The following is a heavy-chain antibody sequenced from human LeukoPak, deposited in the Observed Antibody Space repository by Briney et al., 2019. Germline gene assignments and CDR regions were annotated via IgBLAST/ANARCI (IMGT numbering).Heavy chain of an antibody. D-gene: IGHD6-19*01. CDR3: ARRAVDNWYFDL. Sequence: SETLSLTCTVSGGSISSYYWSWIRQPPGKGLKWIGYIYYSGSTNYNPSLKSRVTISADTSKNQFSLKVSSVTAADTAVYYCARRAVDNWYFDLWGRGTLVTVSS. V-gene: IGHV4-59*08. CDR2: IYYSGST. J-gene: IGHJ2*01. CDR1: GGSISSYY.